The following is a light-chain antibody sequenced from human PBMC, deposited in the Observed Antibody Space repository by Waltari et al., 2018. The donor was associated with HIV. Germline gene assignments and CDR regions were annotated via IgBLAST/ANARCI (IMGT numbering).Light chain of an antibody. V-gene: IGLV3-25*03. Sequence: SYELTQPPSVSVSPGQTARIPYSGDVLAKQYANWYQQKPGQAPVLVIYKDTERPSGIPERFSGSSSGTTVTLTISGVQPDDEADYYCQSADTSYTSRVFGIGTKVTVL. CDR2: KDT. CDR1: VLAKQY. CDR3: QSADTSYTSRV. J-gene: IGLJ1*01.